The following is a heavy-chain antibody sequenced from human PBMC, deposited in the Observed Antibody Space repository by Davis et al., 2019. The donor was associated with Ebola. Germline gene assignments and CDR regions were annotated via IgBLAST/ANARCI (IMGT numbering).Heavy chain of an antibody. CDR1: GYRFTSYY. V-gene: IGHV1-46*01. D-gene: IGHD3-22*01. CDR3: AREGGRYYDSSGYVFDI. Sequence: ASVKVSCKASGYRFTSYYMHWVRQAPGQGLEWMGIINPITGGTSYAQNFQVRVNMTRDTSMSTVYMELSSLRSEDTAVYYCAREGGRYYDSSGYVFDIWGRGTMVKVSS. CDR2: INPITGGT. J-gene: IGHJ3*02.